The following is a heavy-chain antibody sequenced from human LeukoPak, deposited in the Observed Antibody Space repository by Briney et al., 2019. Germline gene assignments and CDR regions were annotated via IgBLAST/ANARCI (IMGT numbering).Heavy chain of an antibody. CDR3: ARGGSVTGIH. D-gene: IGHD4-11*01. V-gene: IGHV4-30-2*01. CDR2: IYHSGST. Sequence: SETLSLTCTVSGGSISSGGYYWSWIRQPPGKGLEWIGYIYHSGSTYYNPSLKSRVTISVDRSKNQCSLKLSSVTAADTAVYYCARGGSVTGIHWGQGTLVTVSS. CDR1: GGSISSGGYY. J-gene: IGHJ4*02.